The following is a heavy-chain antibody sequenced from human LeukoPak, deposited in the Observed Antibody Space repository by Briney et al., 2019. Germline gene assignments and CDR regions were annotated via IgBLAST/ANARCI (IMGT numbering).Heavy chain of an antibody. CDR1: GFTFSSYA. J-gene: IGHJ4*02. CDR3: AKDREGTMAYDYFDC. CDR2: ISGSGGST. Sequence: GGSLRLSCAASGFTFSSYAMSWVRQTPEKGLEWASTISGSGGSTNYADSVKGRFTISRDNSKNTLNLQMNSLRVEDTAEYYCAKDREGTMAYDYFDCWGQGTLVTVSS. V-gene: IGHV3-23*01. D-gene: IGHD3-16*01.